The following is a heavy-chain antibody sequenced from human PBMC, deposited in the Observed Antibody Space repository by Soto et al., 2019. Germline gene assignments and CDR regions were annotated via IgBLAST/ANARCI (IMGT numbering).Heavy chain of an antibody. V-gene: IGHV4-59*08. CDR1: GVSISTYY. CDR2: VYSSGAT. Sequence: QVQLQESGPGLVKPSETLSLTCTVSGVSISTYYWSWIRRPPGKGLEWLGYVYSSGATNYNPSLKRRVTISVDTSKMQFCLKLTSVTAADTAVYYCAGHPAHCSGGSCHTDYWGQGTLVTVSS. D-gene: IGHD2-15*01. CDR3: AGHPAHCSGGSCHTDY. J-gene: IGHJ4*02.